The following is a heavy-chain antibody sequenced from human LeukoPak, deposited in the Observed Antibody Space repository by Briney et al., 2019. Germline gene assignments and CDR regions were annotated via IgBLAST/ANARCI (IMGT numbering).Heavy chain of an antibody. J-gene: IGHJ4*02. D-gene: IGHD5-18*01. CDR3: ARMGYSYGVDY. CDR1: GGTFSSYA. CDR2: IIPIFGTA. Sequence: SVKVSCKASGGTFSSYAISWVRQAPGQGLEWMGGIIPIFGTANYAQKLQGRVTMTTDTSTSTAYMELRSLRSDDTAVYYCARMGYSYGVDYWGQGTLVTVST. V-gene: IGHV1-69*05.